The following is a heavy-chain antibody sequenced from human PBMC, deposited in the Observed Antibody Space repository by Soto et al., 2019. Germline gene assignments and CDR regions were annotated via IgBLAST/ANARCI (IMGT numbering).Heavy chain of an antibody. V-gene: IGHV4-4*02. D-gene: IGHD2-2*01. Sequence: QVQLQGSGPGLVKPSGTLSLTCTVSGDSVSSNNWWNWVRQSPGKGLDWIGETHPTGNSNYHPSLKRRVSISVDTSKNQFSLILTSVTGADTAVYFCARVRAGCSRTSCFLEDWGRGTMVTVSS. CDR3: ARVRAGCSRTSCFLED. J-gene: IGHJ4*02. CDR2: THPTGNS. CDR1: GDSVSSNNW.